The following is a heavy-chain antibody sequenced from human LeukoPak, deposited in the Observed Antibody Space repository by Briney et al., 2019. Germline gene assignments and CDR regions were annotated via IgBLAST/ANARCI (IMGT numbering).Heavy chain of an antibody. D-gene: IGHD3-22*01. J-gene: IGHJ4*02. Sequence: SEPLSLTCTVSGDSISTSSYYWGWIREPPGKGLEWLGSIYYSGSTFYNPSLKSRATISVDTSKNQFSLHLYSVTAADTAVFYCATSYYYDYRQIDYWGQGTLVTVSS. CDR3: ATSYYYDYRQIDY. V-gene: IGHV4-39*01. CDR1: GDSISTSSYY. CDR2: IYYSGST.